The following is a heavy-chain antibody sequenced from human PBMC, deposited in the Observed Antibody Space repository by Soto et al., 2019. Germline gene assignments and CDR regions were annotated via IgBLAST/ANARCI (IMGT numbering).Heavy chain of an antibody. V-gene: IGHV3-23*01. CDR2: ISGSGGST. Sequence: GGSLRLSCAASGFTFSSYAMSWVRQAPGKGLEWVSAISGSGGSTYYADSVKGRFTISRDNSKNTLYLQMNSLRAEDTAVYYCAKEKDFWSGYYYYFDYWGQGTLVTVSS. J-gene: IGHJ4*02. CDR3: AKEKDFWSGYYYYFDY. CDR1: GFTFSSYA. D-gene: IGHD3-3*01.